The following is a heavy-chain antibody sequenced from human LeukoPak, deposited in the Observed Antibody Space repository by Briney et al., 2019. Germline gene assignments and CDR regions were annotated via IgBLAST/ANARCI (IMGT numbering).Heavy chain of an antibody. D-gene: IGHD4-17*01. Sequence: WASVKVSCKASGYTFTSYDINWVRQAPGQGLEWMGRIIPILGIANYAQKFQGRVTITADKSTSTAYMELSSLRSEDTAVYYCASEAMTTVTDHYGMDVWGQGTTVTVSS. V-gene: IGHV1-69*04. J-gene: IGHJ6*02. CDR2: IIPILGIA. CDR1: GYTFTSYD. CDR3: ASEAMTTVTDHYGMDV.